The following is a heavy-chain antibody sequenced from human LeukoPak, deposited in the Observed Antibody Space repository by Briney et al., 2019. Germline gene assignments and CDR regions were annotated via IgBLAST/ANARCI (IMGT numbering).Heavy chain of an antibody. J-gene: IGHJ4*02. Sequence: QPGGSLRLSCAASGFSFSSYAMSWVRQAPGKGLEWVSSIAVSGGGPYYGDSVKGRFTISRDNSKNTVYLQMNSLRAEDTAIYSCAKGGIGSSPGLDSWGQGTLVTVSS. CDR1: GFSFSSYA. D-gene: IGHD5-18*01. CDR2: IAVSGGGP. V-gene: IGHV3-23*01. CDR3: AKGGIGSSPGLDS.